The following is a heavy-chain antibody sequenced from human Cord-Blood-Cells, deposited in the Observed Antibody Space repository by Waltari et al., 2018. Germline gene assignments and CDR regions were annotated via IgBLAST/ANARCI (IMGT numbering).Heavy chain of an antibody. J-gene: IGHJ4*02. CDR1: GYTFTGYY. D-gene: IGHD3-22*01. Sequence: QVQLVQSGAEVTKPGASVKVSCQTSGYTFTGYYMHWVRQAHGPGLEWMGWINPNSGGTNYAQKFQGRVTMTRDTSISTAYMELSRLRSDDTAVYYCARDWVYYYDSSGYYYFDYWGQGTLVTVSS. CDR3: ARDWVYYYDSSGYYYFDY. CDR2: INPNSGGT. V-gene: IGHV1-2*02.